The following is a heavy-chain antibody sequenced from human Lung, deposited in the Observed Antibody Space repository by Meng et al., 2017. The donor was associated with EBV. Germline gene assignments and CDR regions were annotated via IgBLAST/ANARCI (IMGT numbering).Heavy chain of an antibody. D-gene: IGHD2-15*01. V-gene: IGHV3-11*01. J-gene: IGHJ4*02. CDR2: I. Sequence: IYYEDSVKGRYTISRDNAKNSLFLQMNSLRAEDTDVYYCAREEDLPYFDAWGQGTLVTVSS. CDR3: AREEDLPYFDA.